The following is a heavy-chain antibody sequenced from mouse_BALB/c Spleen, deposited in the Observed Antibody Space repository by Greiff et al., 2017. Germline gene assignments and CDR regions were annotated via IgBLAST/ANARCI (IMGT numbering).Heavy chain of an antibody. CDR2: ISSGGSYT. J-gene: IGHJ3*01. D-gene: IGHD2-3*01. CDR1: GFTFSSYG. Sequence: EVKLQESGGDLVKPGGSLKLSCAASGFTFSSYGMSWVRQTPDKRLEWVATISSGGSYTYYPDSVKGRFTISRDNAKNTLYLQMSSLKSEDTAMYYCARGPYDGYSGFAYWGQGTLVTVSA. CDR3: ARGPYDGYSGFAY. V-gene: IGHV5-6*01.